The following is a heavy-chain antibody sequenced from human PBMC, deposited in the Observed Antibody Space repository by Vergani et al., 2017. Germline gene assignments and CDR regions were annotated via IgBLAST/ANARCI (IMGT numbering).Heavy chain of an antibody. V-gene: IGHV3-21*01. Sequence: EVQLVESGGGLVKRGGSLRLSCAASGFTFSSYSMNWVRQAPGKGLEWFSSISSSSSYIHYSDSLKCRFTIYRDNAKSSLYLQTNSLRDDDTGVYYCARDRYYRGSGSYPYFYYYGLDVWGQGAAVTVSS. CDR2: ISSSSSYI. CDR3: ARDRYYRGSGSYPYFYYYGLDV. J-gene: IGHJ6*02. CDR1: GFTFSSYS. D-gene: IGHD3-10*01.